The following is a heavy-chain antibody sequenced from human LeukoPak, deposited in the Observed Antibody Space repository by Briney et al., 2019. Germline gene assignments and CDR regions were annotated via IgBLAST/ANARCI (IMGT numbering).Heavy chain of an antibody. CDR1: GDSVSSNSAA. D-gene: IGHD5-24*01. Sequence: SQTLSLTCAISGDSVSSNSAAWHWIRQSPLRGLEWLGRTYYRSRWYSNYAPSVKSRITINPDTSKNQFSLQLNSVTPEDTAVYYCVRDREPNWFDPWGQGTLVTVSS. V-gene: IGHV6-1*01. J-gene: IGHJ5*02. CDR3: VRDREPNWFDP. CDR2: TYYRSRWYS.